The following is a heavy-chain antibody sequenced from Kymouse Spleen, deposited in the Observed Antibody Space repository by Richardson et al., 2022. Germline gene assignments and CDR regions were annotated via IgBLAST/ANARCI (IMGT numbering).Heavy chain of an antibody. CDR3: AKDRRYYYGSGSY*VTT. Sequence: EVQLVESGGGLVQPGRSLRLSCAASGFTFDDYAMHWVRQAPGKGLEWVSGISWNSGSIGYADSVKGRFTISRDNAKNSLYLQMNSLRAEDTALYYCAKDRRYYYGSGSY*VTTGAREPWSPSPQ. V-gene: IGHV3-9*01. CDR1: GFTFDDYA. D-gene: IGHD3-10*01. CDR2: ISWNSGSI. J-gene: IGHJ4*02.